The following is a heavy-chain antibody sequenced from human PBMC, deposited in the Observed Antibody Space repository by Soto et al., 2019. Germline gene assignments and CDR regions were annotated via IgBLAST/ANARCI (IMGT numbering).Heavy chain of an antibody. CDR2: ISAYNGNT. D-gene: IGHD3-16*01. CDR3: ARDAGVSGELYY. CDR1: GYTFTSYG. V-gene: IGHV1-18*03. J-gene: IGHJ4*02. Sequence: QVQLVQSGAEVKKPGASVKVSCKASGYTFTSYGISWVRQAPGQGLDWMGWISAYNGNTNYAQKPQGRVTMTTDTATSTAYMELKSLRSDDMAVYYCARDAGVSGELYYWGQGALVSVSS.